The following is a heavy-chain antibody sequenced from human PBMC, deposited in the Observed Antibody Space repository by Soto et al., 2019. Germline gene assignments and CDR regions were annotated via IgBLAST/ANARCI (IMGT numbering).Heavy chain of an antibody. V-gene: IGHV3-30*18. D-gene: IGHD2-2*01. CDR3: AKHAVEDQLLWHYGMDV. CDR1: GFTFSSYG. Sequence: QVQLVESGGGVVQPGRSLRLSCAASGFTFSSYGMHWVRQAPGKGLEWVAVISYDGSNKYYADSVKGRFTISRDNSKNTLDLQLNSLSDEDTAVYYCAKHAVEDQLLWHYGMDVWGQGTTVTVSS. CDR2: ISYDGSNK. J-gene: IGHJ6*02.